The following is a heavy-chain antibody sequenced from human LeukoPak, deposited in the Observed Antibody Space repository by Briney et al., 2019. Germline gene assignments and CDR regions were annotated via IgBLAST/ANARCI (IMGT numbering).Heavy chain of an antibody. CDR1: GGSISSHY. CDR3: AGYSSSFGFDP. V-gene: IGHV4-59*11. J-gene: IGHJ5*02. Sequence: SETLSLTCTVSGGSISSHYWSWIRQPPGKGLEWIGYIYYSGSTNYNPSLKSRVTISVDTSKNQFSLKLSSVTAADTAVCYCAGYSSSFGFDPWGQGTLVTVSS. CDR2: IYYSGST. D-gene: IGHD6-6*01.